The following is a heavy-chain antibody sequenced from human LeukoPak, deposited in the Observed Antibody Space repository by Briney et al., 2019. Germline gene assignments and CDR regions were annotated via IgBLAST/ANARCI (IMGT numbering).Heavy chain of an antibody. D-gene: IGHD3-22*01. CDR1: GFTVSNNY. CDR2: IYSHGGT. Sequence: GGSLRLSCAASGFTVSNNYMSWVRQAPGKGLEWVPLIYSHGGTNYADPVKGRFTISRDNSKNTLYLQMSSLRAEDAAVYYCARDGIDSSSGISYYYYMAVWGKGTTVTISS. V-gene: IGHV3-66*01. CDR3: ARDGIDSSSGISYYYYMAV. J-gene: IGHJ6*03.